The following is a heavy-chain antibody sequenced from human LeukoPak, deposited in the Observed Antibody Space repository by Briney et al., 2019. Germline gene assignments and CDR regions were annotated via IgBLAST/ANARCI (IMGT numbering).Heavy chain of an antibody. CDR2: IYYSGST. D-gene: IGHD3-22*01. CDR1: GGSISSGGYY. J-gene: IGHJ4*02. Sequence: SETLSLTCTVSGGSISSGGYYWSWIRQHPGKGLEWIGYIYYSGSTYYNPSLKSRATISVDTSKNQFSLKLSSVTAADTAVYYCASSYDSSGYLMDYWGQGTLVTVSS. CDR3: ASSYDSSGYLMDY. V-gene: IGHV4-31*03.